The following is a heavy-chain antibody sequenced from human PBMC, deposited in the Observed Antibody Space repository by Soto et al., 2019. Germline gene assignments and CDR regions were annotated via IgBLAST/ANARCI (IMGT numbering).Heavy chain of an antibody. Sequence: QVQLVQSGAEVKKPGSSVKVSCKASGGTFSSYAISWVRQAPGQGLEWMGGSIPIFGTANYAQKFQGRVTITADESTSTGYMELSSLRSEDTAVYYCARASWFSSGITGTTLDYWGQGTLVTVSS. V-gene: IGHV1-69*01. CDR2: SIPIFGTA. CDR1: GGTFSSYA. D-gene: IGHD1-7*01. CDR3: ARASWFSSGITGTTLDY. J-gene: IGHJ4*02.